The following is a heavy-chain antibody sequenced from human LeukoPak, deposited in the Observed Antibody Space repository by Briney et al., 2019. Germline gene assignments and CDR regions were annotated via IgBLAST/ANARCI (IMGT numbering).Heavy chain of an antibody. Sequence: PSETLSLTCTVSGGSISSYYWSWIRQPPGKGLEWIGYIYYSGYTSYNPSLESRVTIAVDTSKNQFSLKLTSVTAADTAVYFCASACSSTSCYEGPRFDYWGQGTLVTVSS. D-gene: IGHD2-2*01. CDR2: IYYSGYT. V-gene: IGHV4-59*01. J-gene: IGHJ4*02. CDR3: ASACSSTSCYEGPRFDY. CDR1: GGSISSYY.